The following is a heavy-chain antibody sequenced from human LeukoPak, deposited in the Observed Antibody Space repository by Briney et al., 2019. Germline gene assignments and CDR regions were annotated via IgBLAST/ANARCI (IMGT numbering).Heavy chain of an antibody. Sequence: GGSLRLSCAASGFTFSSYEMNWVRQAPGKGLEWVSYISSSGSTIYYADSVKGRFTISRDNSKNTLYLQMNSLRAEDTAVYYCAKDGGAVRSYYMDVWGKGTTVTVSS. CDR1: GFTFSSYE. J-gene: IGHJ6*03. CDR3: AKDGGAVRSYYMDV. V-gene: IGHV3-48*03. CDR2: ISSSGSTI. D-gene: IGHD3-16*01.